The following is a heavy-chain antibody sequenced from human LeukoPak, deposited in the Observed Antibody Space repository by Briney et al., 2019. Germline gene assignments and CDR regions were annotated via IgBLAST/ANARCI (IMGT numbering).Heavy chain of an antibody. V-gene: IGHV1-2*02. CDR2: INPNSGGT. D-gene: IGHD4-11*01. CDR1: GYTFTDYY. J-gene: IGHJ4*02. CDR3: ARRRSSNHPGPFDY. Sequence: ASVKVSCKASGYTFTDYYMHWVRQAPGQGLEWMGWINPNSGGTNYAQKFQGRVTMTRDTSISTAYTELSRLKSDDTVVYYCARRRSSNHPGPFDYWGQGTLVTVSS.